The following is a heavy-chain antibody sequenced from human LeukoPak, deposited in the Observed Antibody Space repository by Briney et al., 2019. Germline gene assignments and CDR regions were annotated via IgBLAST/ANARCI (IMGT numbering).Heavy chain of an antibody. V-gene: IGHV1-69*05. Sequence: SVKVSCRASGGTFISYAISWVRQAPGQGLAWMGRIIPIFGTANYAQKFQGRVTITTDESTSTAYMELSSLRSEDTAVYYCARERDIAVAGIYYFDYWGQGTLVTVSS. CDR3: ARERDIAVAGIYYFDY. J-gene: IGHJ4*02. CDR1: GGTFISYA. D-gene: IGHD6-19*01. CDR2: IIPIFGTA.